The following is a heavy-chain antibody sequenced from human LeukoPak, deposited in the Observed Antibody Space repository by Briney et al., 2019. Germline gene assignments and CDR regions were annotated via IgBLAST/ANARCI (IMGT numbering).Heavy chain of an antibody. D-gene: IGHD6-13*01. J-gene: IGHJ5*02. V-gene: IGHV1-2*02. CDR2: INPNSGGT. Sequence: ASVKVSCKASGYTFTGYYMHWVRQAPGQGLEWMGWINPNSGGTNYAQKFQGRVTMTRDTSISTAYMELSRLRSGDTAVYYCARVRIAAAGSRGNWFDPWGQGTLVTVSS. CDR3: ARVRIAAAGSRGNWFDP. CDR1: GYTFTGYY.